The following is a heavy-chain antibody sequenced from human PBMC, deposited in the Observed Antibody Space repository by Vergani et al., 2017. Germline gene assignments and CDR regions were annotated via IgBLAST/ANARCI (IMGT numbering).Heavy chain of an antibody. Sequence: QVQLQQWGGGLLKPSETLSLTCVLNGGSFTSYHWTWIRQSPGEGLEWVGDIVLTGRPDYNPSLKSRLTISVDKSRTQFSLTLNSVTATDTAIYFCARVNTDTNGHLYNYYYMDVWGQGTAVTVS. CDR1: GGSFTSYH. CDR3: ARVNTDTNGHLYNYYYMDV. J-gene: IGHJ6*03. CDR2: IVLTGRP. D-gene: IGHD2-8*01. V-gene: IGHV4-34*12.